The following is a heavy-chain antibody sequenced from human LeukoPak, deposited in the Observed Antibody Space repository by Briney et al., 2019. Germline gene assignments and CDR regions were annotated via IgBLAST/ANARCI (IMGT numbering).Heavy chain of an antibody. J-gene: IGHJ4*02. Sequence: ASVKVSCKASGYTFTGYYMHWVRQAPGQGLEWMGWINPNSGGTNYAQKFQGWVTMTRDTSISTAYMELSRLRSDDTAVYYCARSRGGVGEYVPATLDYWGQGTLVTVSS. CDR3: ARSRGGVGEYVPATLDY. D-gene: IGHD3-10*01. V-gene: IGHV1-2*04. CDR1: GYTFTGYY. CDR2: INPNSGGT.